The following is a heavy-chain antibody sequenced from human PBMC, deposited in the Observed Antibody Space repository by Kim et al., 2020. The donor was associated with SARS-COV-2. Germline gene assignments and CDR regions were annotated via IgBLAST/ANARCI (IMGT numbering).Heavy chain of an antibody. D-gene: IGHD3-3*01. J-gene: IGHJ5*01. Sequence: SETLSLTCAVYGGSFSGYYWSWIRKPQGKGMGRIGEINNSGSTNTNPNLKSQVTVSVATYTNKYYLTLSSVTAAATAAYYCDRAGKGFWWFDSGG. CDR2: INNSGST. CDR3: DRAGKGFWWFDS. CDR1: GGSFSGYY. V-gene: IGHV4-34*01.